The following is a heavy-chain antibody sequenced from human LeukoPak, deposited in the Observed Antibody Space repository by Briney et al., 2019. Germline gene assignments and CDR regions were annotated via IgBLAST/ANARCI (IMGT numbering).Heavy chain of an antibody. J-gene: IGHJ4*02. CDR2: INHSGST. V-gene: IGHV4-34*01. D-gene: IGHD5-24*01. Sequence: SETLSLTCAVYGGSFSGYYWSWIRQPPGKGLEWIGEINHSGSTNYNPSPKSRVTISVDTSKNQFSLKLSSVTAADTAVYYCAREMRSRGPADYWGQGTLVTVSS. CDR3: AREMRSRGPADY. CDR1: GGSFSGYY.